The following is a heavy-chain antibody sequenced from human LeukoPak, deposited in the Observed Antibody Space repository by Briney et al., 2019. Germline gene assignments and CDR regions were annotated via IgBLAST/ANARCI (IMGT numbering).Heavy chain of an antibody. D-gene: IGHD3-3*01. Sequence: SETLSLTCTVSGGSISSGGYYWSWIRQHPGKGLEWIGYIYYSGSTYYNPSLKSRVTISVDTSKNQFSLKLSSVTAADTAVYYCATYYDFWSDKGGFLDYWGQGTLVTVSS. CDR1: GGSISSGGYY. V-gene: IGHV4-31*03. CDR3: ATYYDFWSDKGGFLDY. CDR2: IYYSGST. J-gene: IGHJ4*02.